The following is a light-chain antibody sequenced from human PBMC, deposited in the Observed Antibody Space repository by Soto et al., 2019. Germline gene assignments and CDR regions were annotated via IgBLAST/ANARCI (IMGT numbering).Light chain of an antibody. CDR1: QSMGSN. CDR2: GAS. CDR3: QQFHNWPRT. J-gene: IGKJ1*01. V-gene: IGKV3-15*01. Sequence: IVMTQSPATMSVSPGERAPLSCRASQSMGSNVAWYQQKPGQAPRLLIYGASTRAAGIPARFSGSGSGTEFTLTITSLQSEDFAVYYCQQFHNWPRTFGQGTKVDIK.